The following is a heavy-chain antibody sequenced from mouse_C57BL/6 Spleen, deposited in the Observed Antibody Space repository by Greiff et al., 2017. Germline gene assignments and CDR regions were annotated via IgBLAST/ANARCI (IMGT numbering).Heavy chain of an antibody. CDR1: GFTFSSYG. Sequence: EVNVEESGGDLVKPGGSLQLSCAASGFTFSSYGLSWVRQTPDKRLEWVATISSGGSYSYYPDSVKGRFTISRDNAKNTLYLQMSSLKSEDTAMYYCAREGHFDYWDQGTTLTVTS. J-gene: IGHJ2*01. V-gene: IGHV5-6*02. D-gene: IGHD3-3*01. CDR3: AREGHFDY. CDR2: ISSGGSYS.